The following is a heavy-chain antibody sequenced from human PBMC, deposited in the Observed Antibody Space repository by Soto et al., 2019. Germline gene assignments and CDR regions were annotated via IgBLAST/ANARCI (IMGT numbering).Heavy chain of an antibody. CDR3: ARQYGGYEYYFDY. CDR1: GGSTSSGDYY. J-gene: IGHJ4*02. CDR2: IYYSGIT. V-gene: IGHV4-30-4*01. D-gene: IGHD5-12*01. Sequence: QVQLQESGPGLVKPSETLSLTCTVSGGSTSSGDYYWSWIRQPPGKGLEWIGYIYYSGITYYNPSLKNLLTISQDTSKYQFSLKLRSVTAADTAVYYCARQYGGYEYYFDYCGQGTLVTVSS.